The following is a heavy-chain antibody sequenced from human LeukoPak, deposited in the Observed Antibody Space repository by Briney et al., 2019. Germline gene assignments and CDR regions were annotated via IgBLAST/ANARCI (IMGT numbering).Heavy chain of an antibody. D-gene: IGHD3-22*01. Sequence: SETLSLTCTVSGGSISSGDYYWSWIRQPPGKGLEWIGYIYYSGSTYYNPSLKSRVTISVDTSKNQFSLKLSSVTAADTAVYYCARAKNYYDSSGRYSFDYWGQGTLVTVSS. J-gene: IGHJ4*02. CDR1: GGSISSGDYY. V-gene: IGHV4-30-4*08. CDR2: IYYSGST. CDR3: ARAKNYYDSSGRYSFDY.